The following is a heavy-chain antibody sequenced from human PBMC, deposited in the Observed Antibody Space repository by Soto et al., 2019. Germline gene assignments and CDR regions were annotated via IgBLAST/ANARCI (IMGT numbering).Heavy chain of an antibody. CDR2: IFYSGST. Sequence: QLQLQESGPGLVKPSETLSLTCTVSGGSISSSSYYWGWIRQPPGKGLEWIGSIFYSGSTYYNPSLKRRVTISVDTSKNQFSLKLSSVTAADTAVYYGARHLTYCSAGSCYSDFPYYGMDVWGQGTTVTVSS. V-gene: IGHV4-39*01. CDR1: GGSISSSSYY. D-gene: IGHD2-15*01. J-gene: IGHJ6*02. CDR3: ARHLTYCSAGSCYSDFPYYGMDV.